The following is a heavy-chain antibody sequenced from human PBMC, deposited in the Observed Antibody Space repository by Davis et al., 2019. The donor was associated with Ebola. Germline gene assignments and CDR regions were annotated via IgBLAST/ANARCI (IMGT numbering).Heavy chain of an antibody. D-gene: IGHD3-22*01. CDR1: GDSVSSGG. CDR3: ARGWLRSGLDY. J-gene: IGHJ4*02. CDR2: TYYNSKWYN. V-gene: IGHV6-1*01. Sequence: PSETLSLTCAISGDSVSSGGWNWIRQSPSRGLEWLGRTYYNSKWYNDYAVSVKSRITINPDTAKNQFSLQLNSVIPEDTAVYYCARGWLRSGLDYWGQGILVTVSS.